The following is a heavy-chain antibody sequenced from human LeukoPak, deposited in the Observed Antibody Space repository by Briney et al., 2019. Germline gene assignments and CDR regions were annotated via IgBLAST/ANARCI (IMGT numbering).Heavy chain of an antibody. J-gene: IGHJ4*02. CDR2: IYYSGST. D-gene: IGHD2-8*01. V-gene: IGHV4-59*08. CDR3: ARHGVLNFDFDY. CDR1: GGSISSYY. Sequence: SGTLSLTCTVSGGSISSYYWSWIRQPPGKGLEWIGYIYYSGSTNYNPSLKSRVTISVDTSKNQFSLKLSSVTAADTAVYYCARHGVLNFDFDYWGQGTLVTVSS.